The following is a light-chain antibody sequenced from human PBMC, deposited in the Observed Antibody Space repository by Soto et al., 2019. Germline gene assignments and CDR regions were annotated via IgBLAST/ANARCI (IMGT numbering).Light chain of an antibody. Sequence: AIRMTQSPSSLSASAGVRVAIACRASQDVGRYLAWYQQKPGQAPKLLIYGASTLQSGVPSSFSGGVSGTDFTLTISCLQSGDFATYYCQHYKNYPWTCGQRTNVEIK. V-gene: IGKV1-8*01. CDR1: QDVGRY. CDR3: QHYKNYPWT. J-gene: IGKJ1*01. CDR2: GAS.